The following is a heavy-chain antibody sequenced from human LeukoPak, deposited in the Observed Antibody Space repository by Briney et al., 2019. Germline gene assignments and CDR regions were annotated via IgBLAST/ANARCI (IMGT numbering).Heavy chain of an antibody. Sequence: PGGSLRLSCTASGFTFRDHAMSWVRQAPGKGLEWVGFIRSKTYRGAAEYATSLEGRFTISRDDSKGIAYLQANSLKTEDTAVYYCARIYDTSAYYHSGIDYWGQGTLVTVSS. J-gene: IGHJ4*02. D-gene: IGHD3-22*01. V-gene: IGHV3-49*04. CDR2: IRSKTYRGAA. CDR3: ARIYDTSAYYHSGIDY. CDR1: GFTFRDHA.